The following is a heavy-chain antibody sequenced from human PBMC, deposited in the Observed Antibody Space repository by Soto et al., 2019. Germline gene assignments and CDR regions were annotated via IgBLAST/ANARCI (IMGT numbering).Heavy chain of an antibody. CDR3: ARSVPAVSPLYSYYGLDV. CDR2: IYPDDSDT. CDR1: GYSFTFYW. Sequence: GESLNISCEASGYSFTFYWIAWVRQLPGKGLEWMGIIYPDDSDTRYSPSFQGQVTISADESITTAFLQWSSLKASDTGMYYCARSVPAVSPLYSYYGLDVWGQGTAVTGSS. V-gene: IGHV5-51*01. D-gene: IGHD2-2*01. J-gene: IGHJ6*01.